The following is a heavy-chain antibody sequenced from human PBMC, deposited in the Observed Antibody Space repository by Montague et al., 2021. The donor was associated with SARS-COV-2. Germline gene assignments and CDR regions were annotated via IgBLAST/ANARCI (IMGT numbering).Heavy chain of an antibody. J-gene: IGHJ6*02. V-gene: IGHV4-4*09. CDR3: ARLTGSRVYYYHYGLDV. D-gene: IGHD1-20*01. Sequence: SETLSLTCTVSGDSIRESHWSWIRQPPGKGLEWIGYIDNSGSTNYNPALESRVTPTVSASNNQFYLTLRSVTAADTAVYHCARLTGSRVYYYHYGLDVWGQGTTVTVSS. CDR1: GDSIRESH. CDR2: IDNSGST.